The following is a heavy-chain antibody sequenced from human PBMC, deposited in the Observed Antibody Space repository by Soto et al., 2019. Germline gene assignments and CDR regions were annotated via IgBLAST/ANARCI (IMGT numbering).Heavy chain of an antibody. J-gene: IGHJ4*02. V-gene: IGHV1-18*04. CDR3: ARDRELLSYY. Sequence: SVMGSCNASRYTFTSYGISWVRQAPGQGLEWMGWISAYNGNTNYSQKLQGRVTMTTDTSTSTAYMELRSLRSDDTAVYYCARDRELLSYYWGQGTLVTVSS. CDR2: ISAYNGNT. CDR1: RYTFTSYG. D-gene: IGHD1-26*01.